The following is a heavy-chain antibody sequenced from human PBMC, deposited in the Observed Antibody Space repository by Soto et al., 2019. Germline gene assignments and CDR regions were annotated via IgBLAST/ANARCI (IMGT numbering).Heavy chain of an antibody. CDR3: VRDMQLGPIDS. CDR2: INTDGSVA. V-gene: IGHV3-74*03. J-gene: IGHJ4*02. CDR1: GLTFRSYW. D-gene: IGHD3-16*01. Sequence: EVQLVESGGGLVQPGESLRLSCAASGLTFRSYWMHWVRQAPGKGLVWVSRINTDGSVAMYVDSVKGRFTISRDNAKNTLYLHMNSLRAEDTAVYYCVRDMQLGPIDSWGQGTLVTVSS.